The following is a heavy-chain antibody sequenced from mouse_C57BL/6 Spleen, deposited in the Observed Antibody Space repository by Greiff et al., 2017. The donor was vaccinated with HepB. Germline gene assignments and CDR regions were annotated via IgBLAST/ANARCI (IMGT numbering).Heavy chain of an antibody. CDR3: ARNYGSSYDPYWYFDV. V-gene: IGHV1-80*01. CDR2: IYPGDGDT. CDR1: GYAFSSYW. D-gene: IGHD1-1*01. J-gene: IGHJ1*03. Sequence: VQLQQSGAELVKPGASVKISCKASGYAFSSYWMNWVKQRPGKGLEWIGQIYPGDGDTNYNGKFKGKATLTADKSSSTAYMQLSSLTSEDSAVYFCARNYGSSYDPYWYFDVWGTGTTVTVSS.